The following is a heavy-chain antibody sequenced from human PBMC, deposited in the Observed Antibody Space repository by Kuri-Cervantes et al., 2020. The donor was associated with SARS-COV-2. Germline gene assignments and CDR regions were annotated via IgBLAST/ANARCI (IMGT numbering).Heavy chain of an antibody. CDR3: ARGSESPPFDY. J-gene: IGHJ4*02. V-gene: IGHV4-28*03. D-gene: IGHD2/OR15-2a*01. CDR1: GYSISSSNW. CDR2: IYYSGST. Sequence: LRLSCAVSGYSISSSNWWGWIRQPPGKGLAWIGYIYYSGSTYYNPSLKSRVTMSVDTSKNQFSLKLSSVTAADTAVYYCARGSESPPFDYWGQGTLVTVSS.